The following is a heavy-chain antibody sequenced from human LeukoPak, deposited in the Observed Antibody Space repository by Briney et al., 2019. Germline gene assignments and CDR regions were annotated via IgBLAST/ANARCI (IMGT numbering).Heavy chain of an antibody. CDR3: ARGRDGYNWGFDI. CDR2: ISSSSSTI. D-gene: IGHD5-24*01. CDR1: GFTFSSYS. J-gene: IGHJ3*02. V-gene: IGHV3-48*01. Sequence: GGSLRLSCAASGFTFSSYSMNWVRQAPGKGLEWVSYISSSSSTIYYADSVKGRFTISRDNAKNSLYLHMNSLRAEDTAVYYCARGRDGYNWGFDIWGQGTMVTVSS.